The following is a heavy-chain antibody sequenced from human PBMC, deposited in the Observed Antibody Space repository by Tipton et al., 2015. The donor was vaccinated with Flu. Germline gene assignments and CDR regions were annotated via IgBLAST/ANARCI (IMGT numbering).Heavy chain of an antibody. J-gene: IGHJ4*02. CDR1: SGSIRSTNYF. V-gene: IGHV4-39*01. Sequence: GLVKPSETLSLTCTVSSGSIRSTNYFCAWIRQPPGKRLELIGSIYPSGTTYYNPSLKSRVTISVDTSNNQFSLSLSSVTAADTAVYYCARHQTQGLAGGTWHPLDFWGPGYLVTASS. CDR3: ARHQTQGLAGGTWHPLDF. D-gene: IGHD3/OR15-3a*01. CDR2: IYPSGTT.